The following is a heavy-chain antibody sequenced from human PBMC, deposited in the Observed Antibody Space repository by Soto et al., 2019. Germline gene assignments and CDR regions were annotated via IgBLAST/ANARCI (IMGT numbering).Heavy chain of an antibody. J-gene: IGHJ4*02. CDR2: IKSKTDGGTT. D-gene: IGHD3-22*01. CDR3: TTDTTPYYDSSGYYIY. V-gene: IGHV3-15*01. CDR1: GFTFSNAW. Sequence: GFTFSNAWMSWVRQAPGKGLEWVGRIKSKTDGGTTDYAAPVKGRFTISRDDSKNTLYLQMNSLKTEDTAVYHCTTDTTPYYDSSGYYIYWGQGTLVTVSS.